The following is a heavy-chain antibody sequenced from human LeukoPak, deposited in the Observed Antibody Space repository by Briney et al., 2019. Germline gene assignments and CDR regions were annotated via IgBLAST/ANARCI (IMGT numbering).Heavy chain of an antibody. CDR3: ARDGRYCSGGSCYSGWFDP. CDR2: IRFDGTNE. Sequence: GGSLRLSCAASGFSFSNYDMHWVRQAPGKGLEWVAFIRFDGTNEFYADSVKGRFTISRDNAKNSLYLQMNSLRAEDTALYYCARDGRYCSGGSCYSGWFDPWGQGTLVTVSS. J-gene: IGHJ5*02. V-gene: IGHV3-30*02. CDR1: GFSFSNYD. D-gene: IGHD2-15*01.